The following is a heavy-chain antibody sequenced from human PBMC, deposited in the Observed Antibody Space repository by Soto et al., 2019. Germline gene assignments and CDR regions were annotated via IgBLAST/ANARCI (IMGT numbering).Heavy chain of an antibody. V-gene: IGHV1-69*13. CDR2: IIPIFGTA. CDR1: GGTFSSYA. CDR3: ARGETYYYDSSGYYGDFDY. Sequence: SVKVSCKASGGTFSSYAISWVRQAPGQGLEWMGGIIPIFGTANYAQKFQGRVTITADESTSTAYMELSSLRSEDTAVYYCARGETYYYDSSGYYGDFDYWGQGTLVTVSS. J-gene: IGHJ4*02. D-gene: IGHD3-22*01.